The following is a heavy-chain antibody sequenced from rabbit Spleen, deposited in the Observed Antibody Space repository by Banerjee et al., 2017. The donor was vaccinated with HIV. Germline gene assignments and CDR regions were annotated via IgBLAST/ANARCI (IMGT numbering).Heavy chain of an antibody. CDR1: GFSFSSSHY. Sequence: QSLEESGGDLVKPGASLTLTCTASGFSFSSSHYMCWVRQAPGKGLEWIACVYVGSSGGTAYASGAKGRFTISKPSSTTVTLQMTSLTAADTATYFCARVGSDVYTREYYLNLWGPGTLVTVS. CDR2: VYVGSSGGT. V-gene: IGHV1S40*01. CDR3: ARVGSDVYTREYYLNL. J-gene: IGHJ4*01. D-gene: IGHD4-2*01.